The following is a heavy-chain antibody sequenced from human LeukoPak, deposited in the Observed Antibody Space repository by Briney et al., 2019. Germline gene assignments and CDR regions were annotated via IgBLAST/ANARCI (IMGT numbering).Heavy chain of an antibody. V-gene: IGHV4-39*07. D-gene: IGHD4-17*01. CDR3: ARAERLRLSY. Sequence: PSETLSLTCTVSGGSISSSSYYWGWIRQPPGKGLEWIGSIYYSGSTYYNPSLKSRVTISVDTSKNQFSLKLSSVTAADTAVYYCARAERLRLSYWGQGTLVTVSS. CDR2: IYYSGST. J-gene: IGHJ4*02. CDR1: GGSISSSSYY.